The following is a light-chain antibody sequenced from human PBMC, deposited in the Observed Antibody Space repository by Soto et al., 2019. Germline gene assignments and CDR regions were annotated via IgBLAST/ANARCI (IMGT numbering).Light chain of an antibody. Sequence: SVLTQPASVSGSPGQSITISCTGTSSDVGSYNLVSWYQHHPGKAPKLLIYEVSKRPSGVSNRFSASKSGNTASLTISGFQPEDGAVYYCCSYAYSKPLYVFGIGPKVTAL. CDR1: SSDVGSYNL. CDR3: CSYAYSKPLYV. V-gene: IGLV2-23*02. J-gene: IGLJ1*01. CDR2: EVS.